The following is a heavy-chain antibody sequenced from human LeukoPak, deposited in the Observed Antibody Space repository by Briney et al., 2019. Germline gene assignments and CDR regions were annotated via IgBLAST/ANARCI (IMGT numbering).Heavy chain of an antibody. V-gene: IGHV4-4*02. CDR2: IYYSGTA. D-gene: IGHD3-10*01. J-gene: IGHJ4*02. CDR1: GDSITNPKW. CDR3: ARGLYGSGSYYISHHFDY. Sequence: PSETLSLTCAVSGDSITNPKWWSWVRQPPGKGLEWLREIYYSGTANYNPSLGSRVTISVDTSKNQFSLKLSSVTAADTAVYYCARGLYGSGSYYISHHFDYRGQGTLVTVSS.